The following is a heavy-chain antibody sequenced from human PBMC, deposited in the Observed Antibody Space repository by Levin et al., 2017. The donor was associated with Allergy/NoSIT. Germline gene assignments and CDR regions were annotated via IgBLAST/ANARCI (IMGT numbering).Heavy chain of an antibody. J-gene: IGHJ4*02. Sequence: GGSLRLSCVASGLPFSIYGMNWVRQAPGKGLEWVSHISSSGTPMYYADSVRGRFTMSRDNAKSSLYLQMNSLRAEDTALYYCATGAMDYWGQGTLVTVSS. D-gene: IGHD5-18*01. CDR1: GLPFSIYG. CDR2: ISSSGTPM. CDR3: ATGAMDY. V-gene: IGHV3-48*04.